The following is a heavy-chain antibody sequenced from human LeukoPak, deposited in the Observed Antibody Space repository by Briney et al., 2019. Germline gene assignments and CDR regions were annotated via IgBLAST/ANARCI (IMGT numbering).Heavy chain of an antibody. D-gene: IGHD6-13*01. J-gene: IGHJ4*02. V-gene: IGHV3-23*01. CDR3: AKTRPLDSSSWSHGDY. Sequence: GGSLRLSCAASGFTFSSYAMSWVRQAPGKGLEWVSAISGSGDSTYYGDSVKGRFTISRDNSKNTLYLQMNSLRAEDTAVYYCAKTRPLDSSSWSHGDYWGQGTLDTVSS. CDR2: ISGSGDST. CDR1: GFTFSSYA.